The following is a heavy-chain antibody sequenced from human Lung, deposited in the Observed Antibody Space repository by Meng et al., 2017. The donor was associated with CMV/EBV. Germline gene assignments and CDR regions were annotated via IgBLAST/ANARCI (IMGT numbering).Heavy chain of an antibody. J-gene: IGHJ4*02. CDR3: AKDQWVMVYANSYDY. Sequence: GESXKISCAASGFPFGNYGMHWVRQAPGKGLEWVAFIPYDGSNQDYADSVKGRFTISRDNSNNTVYLQMNSLRAEDTAVYYCAKDQWVMVYANSYDYWGQGXLVTVSS. CDR1: GFPFGNYG. CDR2: IPYDGSNQ. V-gene: IGHV3-30*02. D-gene: IGHD2-8*01.